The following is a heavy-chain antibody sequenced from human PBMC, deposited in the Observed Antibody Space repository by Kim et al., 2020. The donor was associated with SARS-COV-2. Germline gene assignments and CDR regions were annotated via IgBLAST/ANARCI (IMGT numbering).Heavy chain of an antibody. V-gene: IGHV4-31*03. CDR3: ARAVVYDFWSGYYYYYYMDV. D-gene: IGHD3-3*01. CDR1: GGSISSGGYY. Sequence: SETLSLTCTVSGGSISSGGYYWSWIRQHPGKGLEWIGYIYYSGSTYYNPSLKSRVTISVDTSKNQFSLKLSSVTAADTAVYYCARAVVYDFWSGYYYYYYMDVWGKGTTVTVSS. J-gene: IGHJ6*03. CDR2: IYYSGST.